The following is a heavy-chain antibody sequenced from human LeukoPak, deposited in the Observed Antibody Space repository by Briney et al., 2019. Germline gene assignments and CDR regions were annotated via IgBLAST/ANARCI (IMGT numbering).Heavy chain of an antibody. CDR2: ISYDGSNK. V-gene: IGHV3-30*04. CDR1: GFTFSSYA. CDR3: ARGTYYYGSGSSDY. J-gene: IGHJ4*02. Sequence: GGSLRLSCAASGFTFSSYAMHWVRQAPGKGLEWVAVISYDGSNKYYADFVKGRFTISRDNSKNTLYLQMNSLRAEDTAVYYCARGTYYYGSGSSDYWGQGTLVTVSS. D-gene: IGHD3-10*01.